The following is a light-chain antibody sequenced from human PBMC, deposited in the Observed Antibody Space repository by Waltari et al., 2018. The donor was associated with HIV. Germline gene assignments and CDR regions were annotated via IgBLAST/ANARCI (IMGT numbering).Light chain of an antibody. CDR2: DVT. J-gene: IGLJ3*02. Sequence: SALTQPRSVSGSPGQSVTISCTGTSSDVGCYHYAPWYQQHPGKAPKLMIYDVTKRPAGVPDRFSGSKSGNTASLTISGLQAEDEADYFCCSYAGGYTLVFGGGTKLTVL. CDR3: CSYAGGYTLV. V-gene: IGLV2-11*01. CDR1: SSDVGCYHY.